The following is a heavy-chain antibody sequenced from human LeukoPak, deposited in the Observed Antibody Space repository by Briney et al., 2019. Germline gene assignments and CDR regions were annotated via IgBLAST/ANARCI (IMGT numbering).Heavy chain of an antibody. D-gene: IGHD3-10*01. Sequence: GGSLRLSCAASGFSFRSHWMSWVRQAPGKGLEWVANINQDGSDKQYVDSVKGRFTISRDNAKNSLYLQMNSLRAEDTAVYYCAKVLIWTYGSGNYYKGAFDIWGQGTMVTVFS. CDR2: INQDGSDK. CDR1: GFSFRSHW. V-gene: IGHV3-7*03. J-gene: IGHJ3*02. CDR3: AKVLIWTYGSGNYYKGAFDI.